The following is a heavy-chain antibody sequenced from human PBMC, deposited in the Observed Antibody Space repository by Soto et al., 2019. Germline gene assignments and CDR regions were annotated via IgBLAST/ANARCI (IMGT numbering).Heavy chain of an antibody. J-gene: IGHJ4*02. D-gene: IGHD5-12*01. V-gene: IGHV4-59*01. CDR2: IYYSGST. CDR1: GGSISSYY. CDR3: AASRDGYNSLFDY. Sequence: SETLSLTCTVSGGSISSYYWSWIRQPPGKGLEWIGYIYYSGSTNYNPSLKSRVTISVDTSKNQFSLKLSSVTAADTAVYYCAASRDGYNSLFDYWGQGTLVTVSS.